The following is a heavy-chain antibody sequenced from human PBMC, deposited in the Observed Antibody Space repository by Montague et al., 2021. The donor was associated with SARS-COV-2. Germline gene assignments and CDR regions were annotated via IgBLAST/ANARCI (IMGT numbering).Heavy chain of an antibody. CDR2: IYYSGST. D-gene: IGHD6-19*01. CDR1: GGSISSYY. J-gene: IGHJ6*02. Sequence: SETLSLTCTVSGGSISSYYWSWIRQPPGKGLEWIGYIYYSGSTNYNPFLKSRVTISVDTSKNQFSLKLSSVTAADTAVYYCAGTSTYSSGWGINYYYYGMDVWGQGTTVTVSS. CDR3: AGTSTYSSGWGINYYYYGMDV. V-gene: IGHV4-59*01.